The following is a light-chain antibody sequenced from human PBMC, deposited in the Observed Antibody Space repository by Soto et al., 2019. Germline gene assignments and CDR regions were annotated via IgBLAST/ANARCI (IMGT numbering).Light chain of an antibody. V-gene: IGKV1-17*03. CDR2: GAS. Sequence: DIQMTQSPSAMSASVGDRVTITWLASQAISHYLAWFHQRPGKVPKRLIYGASTLQSGVPSRLSGSGSGTEFTLTISSLQPEDVGTYYCLQHNTYPLTFGGGTKVDIK. CDR3: LQHNTYPLT. CDR1: QAISHY. J-gene: IGKJ4*01.